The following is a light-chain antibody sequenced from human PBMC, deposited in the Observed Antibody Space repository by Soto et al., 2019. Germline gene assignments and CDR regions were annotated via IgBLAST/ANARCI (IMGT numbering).Light chain of an antibody. V-gene: IGKV3-11*01. J-gene: IGKJ1*01. Sequence: EIVLTQSPGTLSLSPGEGATLSCRASQSINSFLAWYQQRRGQAPRLLIHGASNRATGIPDRFSGSGSGTDFTLTIGSLQSEDCALYYCQQRTNWLWTFGPGTKVDI. CDR2: GAS. CDR3: QQRTNWLWT. CDR1: QSINSF.